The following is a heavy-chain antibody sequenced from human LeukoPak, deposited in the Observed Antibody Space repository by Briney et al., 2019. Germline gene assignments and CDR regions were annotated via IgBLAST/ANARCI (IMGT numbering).Heavy chain of an antibody. J-gene: IGHJ5*02. Sequence: SETLSLTCAVYGGSFSGYYWSWIRQPPGKGLEWIGEIYHSGSTNYNPSLKSRVTISVDKSKNQFSLKLSSVTAADTAMYYCTYYQYYYDTSGSYYKWFDPWGQGTLVTVSS. CDR1: GGSFSGYY. CDR3: TYYQYYYDTSGSYYKWFDP. D-gene: IGHD3-22*01. V-gene: IGHV4-34*03. CDR2: IYHSGST.